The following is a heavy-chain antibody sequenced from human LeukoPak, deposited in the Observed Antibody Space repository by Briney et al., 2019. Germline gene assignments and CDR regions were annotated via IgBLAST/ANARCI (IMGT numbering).Heavy chain of an antibody. V-gene: IGHV3-21*01. CDR3: ARDPYCSSTSCSLD. J-gene: IGHJ4*02. CDR2: ISSSSSYI. CDR1: GFTFSSYS. D-gene: IGHD2-2*01. Sequence: PGGSLRLSCAASGFTFSSYSMNWVRQAPGKGLGWVSSISSSSSYIYYADSVKGRFTISRDNAKNSLYLQMNSLRAEDTAVYYCARDPYCSSTSCSLDWGQGTLVTVSS.